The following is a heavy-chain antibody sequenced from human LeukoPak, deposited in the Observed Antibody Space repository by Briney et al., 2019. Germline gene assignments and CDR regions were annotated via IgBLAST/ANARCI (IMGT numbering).Heavy chain of an antibody. J-gene: IGHJ4*02. CDR3: TRDRRYSYSLGGDY. CDR2: ISSGGSTI. V-gene: IGHV3-48*03. D-gene: IGHD5-18*01. CDR1: GFTFSSYE. Sequence: PGGSLRLSCAASGFTFSSYEMNWVRQAPGKGLEWVSYISSGGSTIYYADSVKGRFTISRDNAKNSLYRQMNSLRAEDTAVYYCTRDRRYSYSLGGDYWGQGTLVTVSS.